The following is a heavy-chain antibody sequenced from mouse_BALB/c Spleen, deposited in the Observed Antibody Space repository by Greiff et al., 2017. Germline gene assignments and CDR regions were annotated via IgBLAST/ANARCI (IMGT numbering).Heavy chain of an antibody. J-gene: IGHJ3*01. Sequence: QVQLLQSGAELVRPGVSVKISCKGSGFTFTDYAMHWVKQSHAKSLEWIGVISTYYGDTSYNQKFKSKATLTVDNSSSTAYMELRSLTSEDSAVYYCARGFPQLGNFAYWGQGTLVTVSA. D-gene: IGHD4-1*02. CDR1: GFTFTDYA. V-gene: IGHV1S137*01. CDR2: ISTYYGDT. CDR3: ARGFPQLGNFAY.